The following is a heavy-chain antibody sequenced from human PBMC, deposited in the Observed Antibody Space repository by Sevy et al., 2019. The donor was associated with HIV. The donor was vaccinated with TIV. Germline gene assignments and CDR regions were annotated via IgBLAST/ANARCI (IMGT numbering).Heavy chain of an antibody. CDR3: ARGGGRQLVPKGTFDY. V-gene: IGHV4-34*01. J-gene: IGHJ4*02. D-gene: IGHD6-13*01. CDR1: GGSFSGYY. Sequence: SQTLSLTCAVYGGSFSGYYWSWIRQPPGKGLEWIGEINHSGSTDYNPSLKSRVTISVDTSKNQFSLKLSSVTAADTAVYYCARGGGRQLVPKGTFDYWGQGTLVTVSS. CDR2: INHSGST.